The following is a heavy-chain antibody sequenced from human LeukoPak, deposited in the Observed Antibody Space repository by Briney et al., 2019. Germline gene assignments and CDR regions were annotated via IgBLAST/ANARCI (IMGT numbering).Heavy chain of an antibody. CDR3: ARDRDWYSFDS. J-gene: IGHJ4*02. CDR1: GLTFSGYD. CDR2: MSYGGQNE. Sequence: GGSLRLSCAASGLTFSGYDMHWVRQAPGKGPEWVAVMSYGGQNERYADSVKGRFTISRDNAKNSLYLQMNSLRAEDTAVYYCARDRDWYSFDSWGQGTLVTVSS. D-gene: IGHD6-19*01. V-gene: IGHV3-30*03.